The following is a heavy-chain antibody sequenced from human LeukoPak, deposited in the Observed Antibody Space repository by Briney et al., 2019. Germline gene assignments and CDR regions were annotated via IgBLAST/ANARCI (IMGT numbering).Heavy chain of an antibody. D-gene: IGHD3-16*02. CDR1: GFTFSNYW. CDR3: ARDYVWGSDRYTDY. J-gene: IGHJ4*02. V-gene: IGHV3-7*05. Sequence: GGSLRLSCAASGFTFSNYWMSWVRQAPGRGLEWVANIRQDGSEKYYVDSEKGRFTISRDNAKNSLYLQMNSLRAEDTAVYYCARDYVWGSDRYTDYWGQGTLVTVSS. CDR2: IRQDGSEK.